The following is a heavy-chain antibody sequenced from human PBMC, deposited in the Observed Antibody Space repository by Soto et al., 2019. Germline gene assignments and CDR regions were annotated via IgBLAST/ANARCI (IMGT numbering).Heavy chain of an antibody. J-gene: IGHJ1*01. CDR2: IYYSGST. CDR3: AGTEGIAAAGHFQH. D-gene: IGHD6-13*01. Sequence: SETLSLTCTVSGGSISSSSYYWGWIRQPPGKGLEWIGSIYYSGSTYYNPSLKSRVTISVDTSKNQFSLKLSSVTAADTAVYYCAGTEGIAAAGHFQHWGQGTLVTVSS. V-gene: IGHV4-39*01. CDR1: GGSISSSSYY.